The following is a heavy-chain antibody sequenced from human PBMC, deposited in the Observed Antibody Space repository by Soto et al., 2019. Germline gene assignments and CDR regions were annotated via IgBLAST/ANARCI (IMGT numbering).Heavy chain of an antibody. CDR3: ARAGYDFWSGYSHNWFDP. J-gene: IGHJ5*02. V-gene: IGHV4-59*01. CDR2: IYYSGST. CDR1: GGSISSYY. D-gene: IGHD3-3*01. Sequence: ASETLSLTCTVSGGSISSYYWSWIRQPPGKGLEWIGYIYYSGSTNYNPSLKSRVTISVDMSKNQFSLKLSSVTAADTAVYYCARAGYDFWSGYSHNWFDPWGQGTLVTVSS.